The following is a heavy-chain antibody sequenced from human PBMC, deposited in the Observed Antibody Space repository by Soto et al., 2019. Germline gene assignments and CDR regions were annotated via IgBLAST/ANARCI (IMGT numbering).Heavy chain of an antibody. J-gene: IGHJ4*02. CDR1: GFTLSPYK. CDR3: AREPSVDPDCGAYPFFDY. CDR2: VSSSSNSI. Sequence: EVQLVESGGGLVKPGGSLRLSCAASGFTLSPYKMNWVRQAPGKGLEWVSSVSSSSNSIYYADSVKGRFTISRDNAKNSLDLQMNSLRAEVTAVYSCAREPSVDPDCGAYPFFDYWGQGSLVTVSS. D-gene: IGHD4-17*01. V-gene: IGHV3-21*01.